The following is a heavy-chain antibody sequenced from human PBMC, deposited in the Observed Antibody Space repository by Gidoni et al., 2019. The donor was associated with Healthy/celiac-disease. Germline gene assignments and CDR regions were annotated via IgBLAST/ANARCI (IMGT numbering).Heavy chain of an antibody. CDR3: ARGRGDFWSGYSRGGYYYYYGMDV. CDR1: GGSFSGYY. V-gene: IGHV4-34*01. D-gene: IGHD3-3*01. CDR2: INHSGST. Sequence: QVQLQQWGAGLLKPSEPLSLTCAVYGGSFSGYYWSWIRQPPGKGLEWIGEINHSGSTNYNPSLKSRVTISVDTSKNQFSLKRSSVTAADTAVYYCARGRGDFWSGYSRGGYYYYYGMDVWGQGTTVTVSS. J-gene: IGHJ6*02.